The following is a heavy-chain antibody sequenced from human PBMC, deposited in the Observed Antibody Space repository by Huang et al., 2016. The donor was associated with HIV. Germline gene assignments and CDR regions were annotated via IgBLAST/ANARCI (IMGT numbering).Heavy chain of an antibody. D-gene: IGHD4-17*01. CDR1: GFTFSSYW. V-gene: IGHV3-7*01. J-gene: IGHJ5*02. CDR2: IKQDGSEK. CDR3: AKSDYGDYFWFDP. Sequence: EVQLVESGGGLVQPGGSLRLSCAASGFTFSSYWMSWVRQAPGKGLGWVANIKQDGSEKYYVDSVKGRFTISRDNAKNSLYLQMNSLRAEDTAVYYCAKSDYGDYFWFDPWGQGTLVTVSS.